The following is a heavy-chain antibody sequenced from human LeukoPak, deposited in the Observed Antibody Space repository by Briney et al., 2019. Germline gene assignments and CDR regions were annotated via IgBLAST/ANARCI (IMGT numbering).Heavy chain of an antibody. V-gene: IGHV4-39*07. D-gene: IGHD6-6*01. CDR2: IYYSGST. CDR1: GGSISSSSYY. CDR3: ARDRREYSSSSPYMDV. Sequence: SETLSLTCTVSGGSISSSSYYWGWIRQPPGKGLEWIGSIYYSGSTYYNPSLKSRVTISVDTSKNQFSLKLSSVTAADTAVYYCARDRREYSSSSPYMDVWGKGTTVTVSS. J-gene: IGHJ6*03.